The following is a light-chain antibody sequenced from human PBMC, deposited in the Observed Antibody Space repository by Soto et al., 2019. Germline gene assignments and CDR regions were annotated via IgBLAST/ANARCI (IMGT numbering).Light chain of an antibody. J-gene: IGKJ1*01. CDR1: QSIGTY. Sequence: ALRMTQSPPSFSASTGDRVTITCRASQSIGTYLAWYQQRPGKAPNLLIYSASILQSGVPSRFSGSGSGTDFTLTITSLQSEDFATYYCQQYHAYPPTFGQGTNVVIK. CDR2: SAS. CDR3: QQYHAYPPT. V-gene: IGKV1-8*01.